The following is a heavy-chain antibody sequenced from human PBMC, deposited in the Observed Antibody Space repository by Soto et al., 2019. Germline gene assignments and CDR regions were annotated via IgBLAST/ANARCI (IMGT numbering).Heavy chain of an antibody. CDR3: ARLRSVATIFFVQKNEFDY. V-gene: IGHV3-23*01. J-gene: IGHJ4*02. Sequence: GGSLRLSCAASGFTFSSYAMSWVRQAPGKGLEWVSAISGSGGSTYYADSVKGRFTISRDNSKNTLYLQMNSLRAEDTAVYYCARLRSVATIFFVQKNEFDYWGQGTLVTVSS. CDR1: GFTFSSYA. D-gene: IGHD5-12*01. CDR2: ISGSGGST.